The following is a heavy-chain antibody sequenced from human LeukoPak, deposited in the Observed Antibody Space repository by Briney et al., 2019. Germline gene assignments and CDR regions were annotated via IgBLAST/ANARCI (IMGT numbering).Heavy chain of an antibody. V-gene: IGHV4-61*01. CDR1: GGSVSSISYY. CDR3: AKVSNGWPYFFDS. J-gene: IGHJ4*02. D-gene: IGHD6-19*01. Sequence: PSETLSLTCTVSGGSVSSISYYWTWIRQSPGKGLEWIGHIYQNGSTIYFPSLETRLTISLDTSKNQFSLKLSSVTAADTAVYSCAKVSNGWPYFFDSWGQGVQVTVSS. CDR2: IYQNGST.